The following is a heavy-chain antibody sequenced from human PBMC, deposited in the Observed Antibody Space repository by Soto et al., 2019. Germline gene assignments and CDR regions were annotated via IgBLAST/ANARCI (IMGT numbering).Heavy chain of an antibody. CDR1: GFTFTNYA. Sequence: PGGSLRLSCAASGFTFTNYAMSWVRQAPGKGLEWVSSISGSGGGTYYADSVKGRFTISRDIYKNTLYLQMNSLRVEDTAVYYCAKDRWAAGTTYFDYWGQGTLVPVSS. CDR3: AKDRWAAGTTYFDY. J-gene: IGHJ4*01. CDR2: ISGSGGGT. V-gene: IGHV3-23*01. D-gene: IGHD6-13*01.